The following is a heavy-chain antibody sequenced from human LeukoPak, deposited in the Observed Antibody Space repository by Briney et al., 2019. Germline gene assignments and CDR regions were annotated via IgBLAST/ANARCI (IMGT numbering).Heavy chain of an antibody. J-gene: IGHJ4*02. D-gene: IGHD3-3*01. CDR1: GFTFSNYW. Sequence: GGSLRLSCAASGFTFSNYWMNWVRQAPGKGLEWVANIKQDGSEKYYVDSVKGRFTISRDNAKNSLYLQLNSLRVEDTAVYYCASQRFLDYWGQGTLITVSS. CDR3: ASQRFLDY. V-gene: IGHV3-7*01. CDR2: IKQDGSEK.